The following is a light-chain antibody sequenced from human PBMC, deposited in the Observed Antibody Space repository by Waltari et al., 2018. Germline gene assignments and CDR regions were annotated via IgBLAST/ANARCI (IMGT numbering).Light chain of an antibody. CDR2: DAS. Sequence: DIQMTQSPPSLSASLGDRVTITCHASQDISNYLNWYQQKPGKAPKLLIYDASNLETGVPSRFSGSGSGTDFTFTISRLQPEDIATYYCQQYDNLPITFGQGTRLEIK. CDR3: QQYDNLPIT. V-gene: IGKV1-33*01. CDR1: QDISNY. J-gene: IGKJ5*01.